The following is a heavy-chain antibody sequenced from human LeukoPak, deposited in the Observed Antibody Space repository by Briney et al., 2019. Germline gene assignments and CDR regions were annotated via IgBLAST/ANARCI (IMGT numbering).Heavy chain of an antibody. CDR1: GYTFTGYY. Sequence: ASVKVSCKASGYTFTGYYMHWVRQAPGQGLEWMGWINPNSGGTNYAQKFQGRVTMTRDTSTSTVYMELSSLRSEDTAVYYCARAIAALYGMDVWGQGTTVTVSS. CDR2: INPNSGGT. V-gene: IGHV1-2*02. CDR3: ARAIAALYGMDV. J-gene: IGHJ6*02. D-gene: IGHD6-13*01.